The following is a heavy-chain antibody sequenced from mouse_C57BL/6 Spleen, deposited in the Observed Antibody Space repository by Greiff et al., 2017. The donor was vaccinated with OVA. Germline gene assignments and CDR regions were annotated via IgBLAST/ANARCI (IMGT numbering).Heavy chain of an antibody. CDR2: IYPGDGDT. CDR1: GYAFSSSW. V-gene: IGHV1-82*01. J-gene: IGHJ3*01. Sequence: QVHVKQSGPELVKPGASVKISCKASGYAFSSSWMNWVKQRPGKGLEWIGRIYPGDGDTNYNGKFKGKATLTADKSSSTAYMQLSSLTSEDSAVYYCARFNDYGSYWGQGTLVTVSA. D-gene: IGHD2-4*01. CDR3: ARFNDYGSY.